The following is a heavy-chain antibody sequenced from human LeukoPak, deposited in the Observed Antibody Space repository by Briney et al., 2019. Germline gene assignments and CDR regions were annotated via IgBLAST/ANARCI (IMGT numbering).Heavy chain of an antibody. CDR2: INPSGGST. CDR3: ARDLSPYYYYYMDV. V-gene: IGHV1-46*01. Sequence: ASVKVSCKASGYTFTSYDINWVRQAPGQGLEWMGIINPSGGSTSYAQKFQGRVTMTRDMSTSTVYMELSSLRSEDTAVYYCARDLSPYYYYYMDVWGKGTTVTVSS. CDR1: GYTFTSYD. J-gene: IGHJ6*03.